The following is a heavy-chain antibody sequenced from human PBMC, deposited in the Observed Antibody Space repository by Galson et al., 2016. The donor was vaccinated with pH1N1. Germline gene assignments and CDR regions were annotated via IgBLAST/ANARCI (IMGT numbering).Heavy chain of an antibody. D-gene: IGHD3-22*01. V-gene: IGHV4-38-2*02. J-gene: IGHJ3*02. CDR2: IYHSGST. CDR3: ATFTMTISFDAFHI. CDR1: GYSISSGYY. Sequence: ETLSLTCTVSGYSISSGYYWGWIRQPPGKGLEWIGSIYHSGSTYYNPSLKSRVTISTDTSKNHFSLKLSSVTAADTAIYYCATFTMTISFDAFHIWGQGTVVTVSS.